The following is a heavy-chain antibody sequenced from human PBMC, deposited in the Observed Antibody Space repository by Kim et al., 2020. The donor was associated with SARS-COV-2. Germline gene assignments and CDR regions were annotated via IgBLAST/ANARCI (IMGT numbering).Heavy chain of an antibody. V-gene: IGHV3-11*06. D-gene: IGHD2-15*01. J-gene: IGHJ4*02. CDR3: ARGYCSGGSCYGGGFDF. Sequence: TVKGRFTISRDNTKNSLYLQMKTLRGEDTAVYYCARGYCSGGSCYGGGFDFWGQGTLVTVSS.